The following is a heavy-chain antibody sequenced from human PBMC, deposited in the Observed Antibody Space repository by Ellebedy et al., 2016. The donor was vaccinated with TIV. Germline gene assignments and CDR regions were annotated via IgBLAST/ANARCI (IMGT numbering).Heavy chain of an antibody. D-gene: IGHD3-16*01. CDR3: ARRGSYGDYAVQINNWFDR. CDR1: GFNFRSYW. J-gene: IGHJ5*02. V-gene: IGHV3-7*01. CDR2: IRQEGDEK. Sequence: PGGSLRLSCAASGFNFRSYWMAWVRQAPRKGLEWVAKIRQEGDEKYYVDSVKGRFTISRDHAKNSLYLQMNSLRVEDTAVYYCARRGSYGDYAVQINNWFDRWGQGTLVTVYS.